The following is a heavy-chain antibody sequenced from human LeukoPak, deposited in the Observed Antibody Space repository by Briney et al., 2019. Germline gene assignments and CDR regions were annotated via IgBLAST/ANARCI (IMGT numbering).Heavy chain of an antibody. J-gene: IGHJ4*02. Sequence: PGGSLRLSCAASGFTLSTYAMTWVRQAPGKGLEWVSTISSGADYTYYADSVKGRFTISRDNSKNTMSLQMNSLRADDTAVYYCVSHSDSLTSYCFDYWGQGTLVTVSS. CDR3: VSHSDSLTSYCFDY. V-gene: IGHV3-23*01. D-gene: IGHD3-9*01. CDR1: GFTLSTYA. CDR2: ISSGADYT.